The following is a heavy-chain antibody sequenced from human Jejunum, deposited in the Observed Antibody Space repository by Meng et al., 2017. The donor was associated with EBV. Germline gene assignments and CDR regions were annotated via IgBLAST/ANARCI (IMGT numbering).Heavy chain of an antibody. CDR1: GFSISTNGVG. V-gene: IGHV2-5*02. D-gene: IGHD3-10*02. CDR3: AHRREFRVSCSLGDFDY. J-gene: IGHJ4*02. Sequence: TLKESVPTLVRPTQTHTSTRTLSGFSISTNGVGVGCIRQLPGKAPEWLALSYWDNDKFYNTSLKSSHGITKDTSKNQVVLTVTSMDPVDTARYCCAHRREFRVSCSLGDFDYLGQGTLVTVSS. CDR2: SYWDNDK.